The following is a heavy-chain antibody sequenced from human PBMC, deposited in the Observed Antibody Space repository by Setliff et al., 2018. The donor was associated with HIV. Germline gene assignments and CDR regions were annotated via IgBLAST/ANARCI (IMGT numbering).Heavy chain of an antibody. Sequence: SETLSLTCTVSGGSISSSSCYWGWIRQPPGKGLEWIGSIYYSGSTYYNPSLKSRVTISVDTSKNQFSLKLSSVTAADTAVYYCARHIDYFDSSGNDAFDIWGQGTMVTVS. J-gene: IGHJ3*02. CDR1: GGSISSSSCY. CDR2: IYYSGST. CDR3: ARHIDYFDSSGNDAFDI. V-gene: IGHV4-39*01. D-gene: IGHD3-22*01.